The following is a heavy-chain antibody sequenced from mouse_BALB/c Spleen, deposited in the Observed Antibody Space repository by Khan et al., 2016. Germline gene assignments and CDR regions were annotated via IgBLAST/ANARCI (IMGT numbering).Heavy chain of an antibody. CDR1: AYSITSGYA. J-gene: IGHJ2*01. CDR3: ARGNYYGYYFDY. D-gene: IGHD1-1*01. V-gene: IGHV3-2*02. Sequence: EVELVESGPGLVKPSQSLSLTCTVTAYSITSGYAWNWIRQFPGNKLEWMGYISYSGGTSYNPSLKSRISITRDTSKNQFFLQLNSVTTEDTATYYCARGNYYGYYFDYWGQGTPLTVSS. CDR2: ISYSGGT.